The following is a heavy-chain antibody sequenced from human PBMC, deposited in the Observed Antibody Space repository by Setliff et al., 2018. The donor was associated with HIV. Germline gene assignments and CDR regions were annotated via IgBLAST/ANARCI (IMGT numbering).Heavy chain of an antibody. CDR3: AKDGISGGAYPPYYFDY. D-gene: IGHD2-15*01. CDR2: ISGSGGNT. CDR1: GFTFSSYA. Sequence: GGSLRLSCAASGFTFSSYAMSCVRQAPGKGLEWVSVISGSGGNTYYADSVKGRFTISRDNSKNTLYLQMNRLRVEDTAVYYCAKDGISGGAYPPYYFDYWGQGTPVTVSS. J-gene: IGHJ4*02. V-gene: IGHV3-23*01.